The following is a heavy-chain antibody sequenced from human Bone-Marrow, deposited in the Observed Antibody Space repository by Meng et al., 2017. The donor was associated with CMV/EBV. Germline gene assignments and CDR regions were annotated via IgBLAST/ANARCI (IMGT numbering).Heavy chain of an antibody. Sequence: GESLKISCAASGLTFSDYYMSWIRQAPGKGLEWISYISRSGSTIYYADSVMGRFTISRHSAKTSLFLQMNSLRAEDTAVYYCATQPSCGDECYFDFWGQGTLVTVSS. CDR1: GLTFSDYY. V-gene: IGHV3-11*04. J-gene: IGHJ4*02. D-gene: IGHD2-21*01. CDR3: ATQPSCGDECYFDF. CDR2: ISRSGSTI.